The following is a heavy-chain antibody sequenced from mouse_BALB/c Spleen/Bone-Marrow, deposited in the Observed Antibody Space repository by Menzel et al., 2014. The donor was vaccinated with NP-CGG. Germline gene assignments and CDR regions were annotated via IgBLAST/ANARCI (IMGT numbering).Heavy chain of an antibody. CDR3: ASPIYYDYPLFAY. Sequence: VQLVESGPGLVAPSQSLSITCTVSGFSLTSYGVHLVRQPPGKGLEWLGVIWAGGSTNYNSALMSRLSISKDNSKSQVSLKMNSLQTDDTAMYYCASPIYYDYPLFAYWGQGTLVTVSA. V-gene: IGHV2-9*02. D-gene: IGHD2-4*01. J-gene: IGHJ3*01. CDR2: IWAGGST. CDR1: GFSLTSYG.